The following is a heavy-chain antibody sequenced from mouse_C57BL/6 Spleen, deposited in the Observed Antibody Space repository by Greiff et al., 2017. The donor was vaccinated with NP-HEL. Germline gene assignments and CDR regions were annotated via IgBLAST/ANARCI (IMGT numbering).Heavy chain of an antibody. Sequence: QVQLKESGAELVKPGASVKISCKASGYAFSSYWMNWVKQRPGKGLEWIGQIYPGDGDTNYNGKFKGKATLTADKSSSTAYMQLSSLTSEDSAVYFCARETGTAWFAYWGQGTLVTVSA. J-gene: IGHJ3*01. CDR1: GYAFSSYW. CDR2: IYPGDGDT. D-gene: IGHD4-1*01. V-gene: IGHV1-80*01. CDR3: ARETGTAWFAY.